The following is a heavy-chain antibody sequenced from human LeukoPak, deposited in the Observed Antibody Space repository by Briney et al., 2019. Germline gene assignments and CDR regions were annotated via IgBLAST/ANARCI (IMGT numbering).Heavy chain of an antibody. J-gene: IGHJ6*02. V-gene: IGHV3-53*01. CDR1: GFTFSSNY. D-gene: IGHD4-11*01. CDR2: IYSGGST. Sequence: GGSLRLSCAASGFTFSSNYMSWVRQAPGKGLEWVSVIYSGGSTYYADSVKGRFTISRDNSKNTLYLQMNSLRAEDTAVYYCARSSTTYGMDVWGQGTTVTVSS. CDR3: ARSSTTYGMDV.